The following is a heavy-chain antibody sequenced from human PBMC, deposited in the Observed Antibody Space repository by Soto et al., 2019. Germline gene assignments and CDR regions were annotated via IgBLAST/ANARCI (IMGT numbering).Heavy chain of an antibody. CDR1: GYSFTRYW. Sequence: GESLKISCKGSGYSFTRYWISWSRQMPGKGLELMGKFDPSASYTNYGPSFQGHVTSSADTSTTTAYLQWTSLEASDTAIYFCARLVVPTAALDVWGQGTTVNVSS. J-gene: IGHJ6*02. V-gene: IGHV5-10-1*01. CDR3: ARLVVPTAALDV. D-gene: IGHD2-21*01. CDR2: FDPSASYT.